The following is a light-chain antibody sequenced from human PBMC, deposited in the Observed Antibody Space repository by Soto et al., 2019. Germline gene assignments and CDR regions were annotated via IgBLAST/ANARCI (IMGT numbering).Light chain of an antibody. CDR1: SSDVGSYNL. Sequence: QSVLTQPASVSGSPGQSITISCTGTSSDVGSYNLVSWYQQHPGKAPKLMIYEGSKRPSGVSNRFSGSKSGNTASLTISGLQAEHEADYYCCSYAGSSTGYVFGTGTKVTVL. CDR2: EGS. J-gene: IGLJ1*01. V-gene: IGLV2-23*01. CDR3: CSYAGSSTGYV.